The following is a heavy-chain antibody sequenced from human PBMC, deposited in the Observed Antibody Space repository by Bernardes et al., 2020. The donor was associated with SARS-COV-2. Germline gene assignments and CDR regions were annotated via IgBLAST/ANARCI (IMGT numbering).Heavy chain of an antibody. V-gene: IGHV3-23*01. CDR1: GFAFSYYA. J-gene: IGHJ4*02. Sequence: GGSLRLSCAASGFAFSYYAMGWVRQAPGKGLEWVSGIGCTGTNTYYADSVRGRFTISRDNSKNTLSLQMNSLRADDTAVYYCARQGYSSYWYMDYWGQGTLVTVSS. D-gene: IGHD6-6*01. CDR2: IGCTGTNT. CDR3: ARQGYSSYWYMDY.